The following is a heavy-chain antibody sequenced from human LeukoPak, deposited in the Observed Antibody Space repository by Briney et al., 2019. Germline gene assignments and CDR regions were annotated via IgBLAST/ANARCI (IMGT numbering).Heavy chain of an antibody. CDR1: GFTFSSYS. CDR2: IYSGGST. CDR3: ARDLEVAVAGYGMDV. D-gene: IGHD6-19*01. V-gene: IGHV3-66*01. J-gene: IGHJ6*02. Sequence: GRSLRLSCAASGFTFSSYSMSWVRQAPGKGLEWVSVIYSGGSTYYADSVKGRFTISRDNSKNTLYLHMNSLRAEDTAVYYCARDLEVAVAGYGMDVWGQGTTVTVSS.